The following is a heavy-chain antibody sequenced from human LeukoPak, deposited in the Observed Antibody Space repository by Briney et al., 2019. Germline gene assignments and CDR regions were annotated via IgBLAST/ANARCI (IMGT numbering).Heavy chain of an antibody. Sequence: GRSLRLSCAASGFTFSSYGMHWVRQAPGKGLEWVAVIWYDGSNKYYADSVKSRFTISRDNSKNTLYLQTNSLRVEDTAVYYCAKTDGYTSGWSGIDYWGQGTLVTVSS. CDR3: AKTDGYTSGWSGIDY. V-gene: IGHV3-33*06. D-gene: IGHD6-19*01. J-gene: IGHJ4*02. CDR2: IWYDGSNK. CDR1: GFTFSSYG.